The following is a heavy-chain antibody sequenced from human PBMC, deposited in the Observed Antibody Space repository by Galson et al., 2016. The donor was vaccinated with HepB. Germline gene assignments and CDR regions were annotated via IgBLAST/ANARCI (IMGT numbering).Heavy chain of an antibody. Sequence: SVKVSCKASGYTFSIFSISWVRQAPGQGLEWMGWINGDNGHTNYAQKVQDRVTMTTDTSTSTACLELRSLRSDDTAVYYCARERGGYTYGDLWGQGTTVTVSS. CDR2: INGDNGHT. CDR1: GYTFSIFS. D-gene: IGHD5-18*01. V-gene: IGHV1-18*01. CDR3: ARERGGYTYGDL. J-gene: IGHJ6*02.